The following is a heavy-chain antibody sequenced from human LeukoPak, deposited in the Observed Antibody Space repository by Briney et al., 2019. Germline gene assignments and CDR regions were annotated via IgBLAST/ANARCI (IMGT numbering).Heavy chain of an antibody. CDR2: ISDDGSNK. CDR1: GFTVSSYG. CDR3: AKDGDYYDNSGYYPGAFDI. V-gene: IGHV3-30*18. Sequence: PGGSLRLSCAVSGFTVSSYGMHWVRQAPGKGLEWVVVISDDGSNKYYADSVKGRFTISRDTSKNTLYLQMNSLRAEDTAVYYCAKDGDYYDNSGYYPGAFDIWGQGTMVTVSS. J-gene: IGHJ3*02. D-gene: IGHD3-22*01.